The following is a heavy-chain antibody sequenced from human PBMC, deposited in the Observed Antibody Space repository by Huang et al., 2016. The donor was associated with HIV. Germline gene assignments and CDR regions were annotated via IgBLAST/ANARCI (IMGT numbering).Heavy chain of an antibody. V-gene: IGHV4-39*01. CDR2: IYYSGST. CDR3: ARLSIGATFGFDI. D-gene: IGHD3-10*01. J-gene: IGHJ3*02. CDR1: GGSISSSSYS. Sequence: QLQLQESGPGLVKPSETLSLTCTVSGGSISSSSYSGAWIRQPPGKGLECIGMIYYSGSTYYNPSPKSRVTISVDTSKNQFSLKLSSVTAADTAVYDCARLSIGATFGFDIWGQGTMVTVSS.